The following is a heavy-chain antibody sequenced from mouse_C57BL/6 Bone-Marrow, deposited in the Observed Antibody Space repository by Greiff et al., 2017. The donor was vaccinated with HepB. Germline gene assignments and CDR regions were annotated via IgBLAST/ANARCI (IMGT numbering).Heavy chain of an antibody. Sequence: QVQLQQPGAELVKPGASVKLSCKASGYTFTSYWMQWAKQRPGQGLEWIGEIDPSDSYTNYNQKFKGKATLTVDTSPSTAYMQLSSLTSEDSAVYYCLLRYFDYWGQGTTLTVSS. CDR2: IDPSDSYT. CDR1: GYTFTSYW. V-gene: IGHV1-50*01. CDR3: LLRYFDY. J-gene: IGHJ2*01.